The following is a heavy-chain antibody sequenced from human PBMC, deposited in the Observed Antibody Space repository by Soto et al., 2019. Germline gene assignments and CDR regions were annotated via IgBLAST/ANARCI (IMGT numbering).Heavy chain of an antibody. CDR1: GFTFSSYA. V-gene: IGHV3-23*01. CDR3: ARGSYVPNYYYGMDV. D-gene: IGHD3-16*01. J-gene: IGHJ6*02. Sequence: GGSLRLSCAASGFTFSSYAMSWVRQAPGKGLEWVSPISGSGGSTYYADSVKGRFTISRDNSKNTLYLQMNSLRAEDTAVYYCARGSYVPNYYYGMDVWGQGTTVTSP. CDR2: ISGSGGST.